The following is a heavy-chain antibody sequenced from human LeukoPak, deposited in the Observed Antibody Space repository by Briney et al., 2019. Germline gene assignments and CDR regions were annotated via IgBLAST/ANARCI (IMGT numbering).Heavy chain of an antibody. D-gene: IGHD1-26*01. V-gene: IGHV3-64*01. J-gene: IGHJ6*03. CDR2: ISSNGGST. CDR3: ARGYNNHSGSQRRYYYMDV. CDR1: GSTFSSYA. Sequence: GGSLRLSCAASGSTFSSYAMHWVRQAPGKGLEYVSAISSNGGSTYYANSVKGRFTISRDNSKNTLYLQMGSLRAEDMAVYYCARGYNNHSGSQRRYYYMDVWGKGTTVTVSS.